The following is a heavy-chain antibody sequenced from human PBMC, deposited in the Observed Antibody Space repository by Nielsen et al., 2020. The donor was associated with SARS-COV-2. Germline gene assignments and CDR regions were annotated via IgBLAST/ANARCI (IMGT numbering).Heavy chain of an antibody. CDR1: GFTFGDYA. V-gene: IGHV3-49*04. CDR2: IRSKASGGTT. D-gene: IGHD1-1*01. Sequence: GSLRLSCTASGFTFGDYAMSWVRQAPGKGLEWVGFIRSKASGGTTEYAASVKGRFIISRDDSKSIAYLQMNSLKTEDTAVYHCTSTTNQFDYWGQGTLVTVSS. J-gene: IGHJ4*02. CDR3: TSTTNQFDY.